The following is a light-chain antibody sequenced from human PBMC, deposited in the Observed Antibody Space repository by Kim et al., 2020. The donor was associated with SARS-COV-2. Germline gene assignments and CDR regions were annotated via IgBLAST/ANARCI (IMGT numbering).Light chain of an antibody. J-gene: IGKJ4*01. CDR2: ATS. CDR1: QSVSDSS. Sequence: EVVLTQSPGTLSLSPGERATLSCRASQSVSDSSLVWYRQRPGQSPSLLIYATSTRAAGVPDRFSGSGSGTDFTLTISRLEPEDFGIYFCQQYGRSPLTFGGGTRVDNK. V-gene: IGKV3-20*01. CDR3: QQYGRSPLT.